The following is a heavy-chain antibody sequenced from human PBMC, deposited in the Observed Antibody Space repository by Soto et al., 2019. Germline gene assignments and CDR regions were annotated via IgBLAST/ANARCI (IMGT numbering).Heavy chain of an antibody. CDR1: GFTFSSYS. Sequence: GGSLRLSCAASGFTFSSYSMNWVRQAPGKGLEWVSSISSSSSYIYYADSVKGRFTISRDNAKNSLYLQMNSLRAEDTAVYYCARDGSVEDIVVVPAAYYYYYGMDVWGQGTTVTVSS. D-gene: IGHD2-2*01. V-gene: IGHV3-21*01. CDR2: ISSSSSYI. CDR3: ARDGSVEDIVVVPAAYYYYYGMDV. J-gene: IGHJ6*02.